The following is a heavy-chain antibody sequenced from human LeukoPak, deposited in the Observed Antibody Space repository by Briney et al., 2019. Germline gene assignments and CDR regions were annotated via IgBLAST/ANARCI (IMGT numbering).Heavy chain of an antibody. CDR1: GFTFSSYG. D-gene: IGHD2-15*01. CDR3: AKGGGVVVAAVH. CDR2: ISYDGSNK. V-gene: IGHV3-30*18. Sequence: TGRSLRLSCAASGFTFSSYGMHWVRQAPGKGLEWVAVISYDGSNKYYADSVKGRFTISRDNSKNTLYLQMNSLRAEDTAVYYCAKGGGVVVAAVHWGQGTMVTVSS. J-gene: IGHJ4*02.